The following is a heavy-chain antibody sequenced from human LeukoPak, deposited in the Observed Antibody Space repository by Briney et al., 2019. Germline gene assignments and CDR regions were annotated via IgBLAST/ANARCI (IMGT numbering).Heavy chain of an antibody. J-gene: IGHJ4*02. CDR1: GFTFRNLC. Sequence: PGGSRSLSCAASGFTFRNLCMSWVRQAPGKGLEWVSAISGSGGSTYYADSVKGRFTISRDNSKNTLYLQMNSLRAEDTAVYYCAKHDLGIAAIGDYWGQGTLVTVSS. V-gene: IGHV3-23*01. CDR3: AKHDLGIAAIGDY. CDR2: ISGSGGST. D-gene: IGHD6-13*01.